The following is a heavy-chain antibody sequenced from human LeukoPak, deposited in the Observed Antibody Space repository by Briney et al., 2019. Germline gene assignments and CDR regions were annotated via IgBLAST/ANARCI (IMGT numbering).Heavy chain of an antibody. J-gene: IGHJ5*01. D-gene: IGHD6-13*01. CDR3: VGGIAAPGGLDS. V-gene: IGHV1-8*01. CDR1: GYTFSTYD. CDR2: MSPNSGDT. Sequence: GASVKVSCKASGYTFSTYDIHWVRRASGQGLEWMGWMSPNSGDTVYAQKFQDSVTMTRNTSISTAYMEVNSLKSEDTAVYYCVGGIAAPGGLDSWGQGTLVTVSS.